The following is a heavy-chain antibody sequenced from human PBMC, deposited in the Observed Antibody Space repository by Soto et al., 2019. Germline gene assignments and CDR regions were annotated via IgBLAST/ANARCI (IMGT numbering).Heavy chain of an antibody. CDR2: IFPIFGTA. D-gene: IGHD3-22*01. CDR3: ASTKHDSSAYYYWYLGL. V-gene: IGHV1-69*06. J-gene: IGHJ2*01. CDR1: ENPSRNNA. Sequence: QVELVQSGAEVKKPGSSLKVSCQVSENPSRNNALTWLRQAPGQGLEWMEGIFPIFGTANYAQKFQGRVTITADTSANTVYLKLSSLRSEDTAVYYCASTKHDSSAYYYWYLGLWGRGTLVTVSS.